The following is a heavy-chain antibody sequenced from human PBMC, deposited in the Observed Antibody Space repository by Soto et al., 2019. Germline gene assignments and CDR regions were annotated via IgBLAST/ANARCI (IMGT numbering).Heavy chain of an antibody. Sequence: HLVQSGPEVKRPGASITVSCKTSGDTFANFGLSWVRQAPGQGLEWMGWIATYNNNKNYAQKFQGRLTLTTDTSTSTAYMELESLVYDDTAVYYCARVVRGVVNWFDPWGQGTLVTGSS. CDR3: ARVVRGVVNWFDP. J-gene: IGHJ5*02. CDR1: GDTFANFG. V-gene: IGHV1-18*01. CDR2: IATYNNNK. D-gene: IGHD3-10*01.